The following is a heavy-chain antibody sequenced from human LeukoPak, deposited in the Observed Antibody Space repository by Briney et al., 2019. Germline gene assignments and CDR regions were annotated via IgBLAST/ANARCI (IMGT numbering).Heavy chain of an antibody. CDR3: ARGDGPGYYYYGMDV. V-gene: IGHV1-69*13. CDR1: GGTFSSYA. Sequence: SVKVSCTASGGTFSSYAISWVRQAPGQGLEWMGGIIPIFGTANYAQKFQGRVTITADESTSTAYMELSSLRSEDTAVYYCARGDGPGYYYYGMDVWGQGTTVTVSS. J-gene: IGHJ6*02. D-gene: IGHD2-21*01. CDR2: IIPIFGTA.